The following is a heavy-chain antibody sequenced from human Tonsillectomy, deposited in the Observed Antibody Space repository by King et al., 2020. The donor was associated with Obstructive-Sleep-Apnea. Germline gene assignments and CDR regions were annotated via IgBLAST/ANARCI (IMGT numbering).Heavy chain of an antibody. CDR1: GFTFSGYA. D-gene: IGHD6-19*01. CDR3: AKETPVAVAGTRGDFDY. J-gene: IGHJ4*02. CDR2: ISGTGGGT. Sequence: VQLVESGAEVKKPGGSLRLSCAASGFTFSGYAMSWVRQAPGKGLEWVSSISGTGGGTDYADSVKGRFTISRDNSKNTVYLQMNSLRAEDTAVYYCAKETPVAVAGTRGDFDYWGQGTLVTVSS. V-gene: IGHV3-23*04.